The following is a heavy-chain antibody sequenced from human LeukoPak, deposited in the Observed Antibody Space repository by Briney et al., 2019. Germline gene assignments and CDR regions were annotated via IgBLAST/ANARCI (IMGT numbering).Heavy chain of an antibody. CDR1: GGSISSSSYY. D-gene: IGHD2-2*01. Sequence: PSETLSLTCTVSGGSISSSSYYWGWIRQPPGKGLEWIGSIYYSGSTYYNPSLKSRVTISVDTSKNQFSLKLSSVTAADTAVYYCARRGQYQLRPFDYWGQGTLVTVSS. J-gene: IGHJ4*02. CDR3: ARRGQYQLRPFDY. V-gene: IGHV4-39*01. CDR2: IYYSGST.